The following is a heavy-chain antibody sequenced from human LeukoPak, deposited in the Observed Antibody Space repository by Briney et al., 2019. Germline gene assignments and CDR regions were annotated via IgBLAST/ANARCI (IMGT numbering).Heavy chain of an antibody. CDR2: IYYSGTT. V-gene: IGHV4-39*01. CDR3: ARVVYSGYDFQGAMYV. Sequence: NASETLSLTCPVSGGSINSSDYYWGWIRQPPGKGLEWIGSIYYSGTTYYPPSLKSRITISVDTSKNQFSLKLSSVTAAYTAVYYCARVVYSGYDFQGAMYVWGKGTTVTVSS. CDR1: GGSINSSDYY. J-gene: IGHJ6*03. D-gene: IGHD5-12*01.